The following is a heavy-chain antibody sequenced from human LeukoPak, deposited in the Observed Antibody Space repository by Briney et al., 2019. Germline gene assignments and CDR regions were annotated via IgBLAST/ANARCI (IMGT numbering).Heavy chain of an antibody. Sequence: GGSLRLSCAASGFTFSSYWMSWVRQAPGKGLEWVANIKQDGSEKYYVDSVKGRFTISRDNAKNSLYLQMNSLGAEDTAVYYCAREGIITGTSHFDYWGQGTLVTVSS. CDR2: IKQDGSEK. J-gene: IGHJ4*02. CDR3: AREGIITGTSHFDY. V-gene: IGHV3-7*01. CDR1: GFTFSSYW. D-gene: IGHD1-20*01.